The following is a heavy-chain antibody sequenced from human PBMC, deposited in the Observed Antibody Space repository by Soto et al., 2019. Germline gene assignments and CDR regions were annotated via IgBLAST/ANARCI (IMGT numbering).Heavy chain of an antibody. CDR1: GFTFNTYT. Sequence: QVQLVESGGVVVQPGRSLRLSCAASGFTFNTYTMHWALQAPGKVLEWVAVISYDGSITYYGDSVKCRFTISRDNSKKTLFMQMNSLGAEDTAVYYWARAYYDDGTSKEAFDYWGQGTLVTVSS. D-gene: IGHD3-16*01. J-gene: IGHJ4*02. CDR2: ISYDGSIT. V-gene: IGHV3-30-3*01. CDR3: ARAYYDDGTSKEAFDY.